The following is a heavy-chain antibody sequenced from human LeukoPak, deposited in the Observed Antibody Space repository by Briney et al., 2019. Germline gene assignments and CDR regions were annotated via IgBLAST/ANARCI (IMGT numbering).Heavy chain of an antibody. D-gene: IGHD3-22*01. CDR3: ARLAHYYDSSGYYSFY. V-gene: IGHV4-39*01. CDR2: IYYSEST. Sequence: SETLSLTCTVSGGSISSSSYYWGWIRQPPGKGLEWIGGIYYSESTYYNPSLKIRVTISLDTAKNQFSLQLRSVTAADTAVYYCARLAHYYDSSGYYSFYWGQGTLVTVSS. CDR1: GGSISSSSYY. J-gene: IGHJ4*02.